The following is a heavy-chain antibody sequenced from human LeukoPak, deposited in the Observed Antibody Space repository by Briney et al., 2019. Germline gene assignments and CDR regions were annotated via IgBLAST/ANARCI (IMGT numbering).Heavy chain of an antibody. CDR2: IVNSGGST. CDR1: GFTFSSYA. D-gene: IGHD4-17*01. V-gene: IGHV3-23*01. CDR3: AKDIHGDYGGLDY. Sequence: GGSLRLSCAASGFTFSSYAMSWVRQAPGKGLEWVSTIVNSGGSTYYADSVKGRFTISRDNSKNTVYLQMNSLRAEDTAVYYCAKDIHGDYGGLDYWGQGTLVTVSS. J-gene: IGHJ4*02.